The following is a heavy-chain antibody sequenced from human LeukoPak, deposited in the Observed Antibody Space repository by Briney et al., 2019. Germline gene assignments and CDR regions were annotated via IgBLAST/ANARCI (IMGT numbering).Heavy chain of an antibody. D-gene: IGHD3-10*01. Sequence: QPGGSLRLSCATSGFTFSSYWMSWVRQAPGKGLDWVSIINGGGDIMMYEDSVKGRFTISRDNSKNTFYLQMNSLRVEDTAVYYCAMRDRGYGLDIWGQGTMVTVSS. CDR3: AMRDRGYGLDI. J-gene: IGHJ3*02. CDR1: GFTFSSYW. CDR2: INGGGDIM. V-gene: IGHV3-23*01.